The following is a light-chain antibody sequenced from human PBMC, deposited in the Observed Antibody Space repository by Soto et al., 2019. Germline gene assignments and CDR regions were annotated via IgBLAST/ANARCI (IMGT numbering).Light chain of an antibody. CDR1: QTVSSSY. CDR3: QQYGSSPS. J-gene: IGKJ4*01. CDR2: GAS. V-gene: IGKV3-20*01. Sequence: IVLTQSPGTLSLSPGERATLSCRASQTVSSSYLAWYQQKPGQAPKVLIYGASSRATGIPDRFSGSGSGTDFPLTITRLEHEDFAVYYCQQYGSSPSFGGGTKVEIK.